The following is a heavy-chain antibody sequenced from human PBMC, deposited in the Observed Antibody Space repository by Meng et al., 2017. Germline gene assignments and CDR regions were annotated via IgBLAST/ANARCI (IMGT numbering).Heavy chain of an antibody. D-gene: IGHD2/OR15-2a*01. CDR2: ISGSGGST. CDR1: GFTFSSYA. J-gene: IGHJ4*02. V-gene: IGHV3-23*01. CDR3: AKDPEPQIRHPSIFDY. Sequence: GESLKISCAASGFTFSSYAMSWVRQAPGKGLEWVSSISGSGGSTYYADSVKGRFTISRDNSKNTLYLQMNSLRAEDTAVYYCAKDPEPQIRHPSIFDYCGQ.